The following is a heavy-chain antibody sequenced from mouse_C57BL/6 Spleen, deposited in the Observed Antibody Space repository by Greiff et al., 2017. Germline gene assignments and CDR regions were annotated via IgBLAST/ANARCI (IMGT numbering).Heavy chain of an antibody. CDR3: ARGTAQAPYYYAMDY. CDR2: IDPEDGET. Sequence: EVKLVESGAELVKPGASVKLSCTASGFNIKDYYMHWVKQRTEQGLEWIGRIDPEDGETKYAPKFQGKATITADTSSNTAYLQLSSLTSEDTAVYYGARGTAQAPYYYAMDYWGQGTSVTVSS. V-gene: IGHV14-2*01. CDR1: GFNIKDYY. J-gene: IGHJ4*01. D-gene: IGHD3-2*02.